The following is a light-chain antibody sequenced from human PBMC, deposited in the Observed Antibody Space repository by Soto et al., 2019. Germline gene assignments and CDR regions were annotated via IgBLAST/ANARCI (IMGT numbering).Light chain of an antibody. CDR3: SSYTSSSRNV. Sequence: SVLTQPASVPGSPGQSITISCTGTSSDVGGYNYVSWYQQHPGKAPKLMIYDVSNRPSGVSNRFSGSKSGNTASLTISGLQAEDEADYYCSSYTSSSRNVFGTGTKVTVL. CDR2: DVS. V-gene: IGLV2-14*01. CDR1: SSDVGGYNY. J-gene: IGLJ1*01.